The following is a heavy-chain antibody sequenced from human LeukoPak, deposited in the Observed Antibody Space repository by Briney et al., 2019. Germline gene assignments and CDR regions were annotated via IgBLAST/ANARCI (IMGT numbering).Heavy chain of an antibody. CDR3: TRMPTGHGY. D-gene: IGHD4-17*01. CDR1: GVSFDDYY. J-gene: IGHJ4*02. CDR2: INHSGYT. Sequence: PSETLSLTCAVSGVSFDDYYWSWVRQPPGKGLEWIGEINHSGYTNDSPSLKSRVTISIDTSRKQFSLNLRSVTVADTAVYYCTRMPTGHGYWGQGTLVTVSS. V-gene: IGHV4-34*01.